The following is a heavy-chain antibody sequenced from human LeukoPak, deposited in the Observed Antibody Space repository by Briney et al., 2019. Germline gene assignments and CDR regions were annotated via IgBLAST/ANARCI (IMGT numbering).Heavy chain of an antibody. V-gene: IGHV3-33*01. CDR1: GFTFSSFG. CDR2: IWYDARDR. J-gene: IGHJ5*02. D-gene: IGHD5-24*01. CDR3: VRGVGVSRFNYFDP. Sequence: GGSLTLSCAASGFTFSSFGMHWVRQAPCKGLEWVAVIWYDARDRYYADSVKGRFTISRDNSKNTLFLQMNSMRDDDTAVYYCVRGVGVSRFNYFDPWGQGTLVVVSS.